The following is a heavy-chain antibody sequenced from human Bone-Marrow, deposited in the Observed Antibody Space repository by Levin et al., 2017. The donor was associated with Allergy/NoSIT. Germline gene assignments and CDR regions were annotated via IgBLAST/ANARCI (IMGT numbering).Heavy chain of an antibody. CDR2: ISFDGSKT. J-gene: IGHJ2*01. CDR1: GMTFTNYG. Sequence: SCEASGMTFTNYGMHWVRQTPGKGLEWVAGISFDGSKTFFADSMEGRVVISRDNSKTTLYLQMVSLRADDTAVYRCARGSGSHFDYWCFDLWGRGTRVTVSS. CDR3: ARGSGSHFDYWCFDL. D-gene: IGHD3-10*01. V-gene: IGHV3-33*01.